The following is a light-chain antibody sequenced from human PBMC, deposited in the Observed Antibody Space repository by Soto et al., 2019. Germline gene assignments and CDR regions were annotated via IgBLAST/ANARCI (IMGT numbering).Light chain of an antibody. J-gene: IGLJ2*01. CDR3: AAWDDSLNGVV. CDR2: SNN. V-gene: IGLV1-44*01. CDR1: SSNIGSNP. Sequence: QSVLTQPPSASGTPGQRVTISCSGSSSNIGSNPVNWYQQLPGTAPKLLILSNNQRPSGVPDRFSGSKSGTSASLAISGLQSEDEADYYCAAWDDSLNGVVFGGGTKVTVL.